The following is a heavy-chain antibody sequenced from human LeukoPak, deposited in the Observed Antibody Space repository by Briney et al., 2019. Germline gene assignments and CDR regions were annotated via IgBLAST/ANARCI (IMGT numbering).Heavy chain of an antibody. Sequence: GGSLRLSCAASGFTFSDYYMSWIRQAPGKGLEWVSYISSGGDIIYYADSVKGRFTISRDNAKNSLYLQMNSLRADDTAVYYCARGERPDGYNPTLFDCWGQGTLVTVSS. CDR1: GFTFSDYY. D-gene: IGHD5-24*01. CDR3: ARGERPDGYNPTLFDC. J-gene: IGHJ4*02. CDR2: ISSGGDII. V-gene: IGHV3-11*01.